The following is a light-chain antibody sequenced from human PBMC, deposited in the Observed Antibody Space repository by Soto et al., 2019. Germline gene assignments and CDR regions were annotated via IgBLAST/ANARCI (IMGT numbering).Light chain of an antibody. CDR2: GAS. Sequence: EIVMTQSPATLSVSPGERATLSCRASQSVSSNLAWYQQKPGQAPRLLIDGASTRATGIPARFSGSGSGTEITLTISSLQSEDFAVYCCQQYNNWPKTFGQGTRLEIK. CDR1: QSVSSN. J-gene: IGKJ5*01. CDR3: QQYNNWPKT. V-gene: IGKV3-15*01.